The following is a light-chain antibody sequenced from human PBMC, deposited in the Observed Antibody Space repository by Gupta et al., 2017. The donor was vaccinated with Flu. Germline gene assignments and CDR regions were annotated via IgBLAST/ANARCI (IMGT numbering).Light chain of an antibody. V-gene: IGLV4-69*01. J-gene: IGLJ2*01. Sequence: QPVLTQSPSASASRRTPVKLTCTLNSGHSSYAIAWLQQQPEGGPRYLMKVNSDGSHSEGDVILDRFSGSGSGAERYLTISRVQSEDESDYYCQTWGTGVVVFGGGTKLTVL. CDR2: VNSDGSH. CDR1: SGHSSYA. CDR3: QTWGTGVVV.